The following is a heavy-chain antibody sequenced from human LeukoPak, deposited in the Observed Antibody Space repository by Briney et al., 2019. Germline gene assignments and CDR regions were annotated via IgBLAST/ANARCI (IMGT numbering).Heavy chain of an antibody. CDR1: GFTFSSYG. CDR3: ARDREQEPTYDY. D-gene: IGHD6-13*01. J-gene: IGHJ4*02. CDR2: ISYDGSKK. Sequence: PGGSLRLSCAASGFTFSSYGMHWVRQAPGKGLEWVALISYDGSKKFYADSVEGRFTISRDNSKNTLYLQMDSLRAGDTAVYYCARDREQEPTYDYWGRGTLVTVSS. V-gene: IGHV3-30*03.